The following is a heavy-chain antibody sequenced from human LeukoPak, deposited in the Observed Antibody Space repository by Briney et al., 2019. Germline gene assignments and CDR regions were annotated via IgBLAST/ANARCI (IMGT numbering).Heavy chain of an antibody. CDR2: IYYSGST. CDR1: GGSISSSSYY. CDR3: ARGVARGYSGYGPFDY. D-gene: IGHD5-12*01. Sequence: SETLSLTCTVSGGSISSSSYYWGWIRQPPGKGLEWIGSIYYSGSTCYNPSLKSRVTISVDTSKNQFSLKLSSVTAADTAVYYCARGVARGYSGYGPFDYWGQGTLVTVSS. J-gene: IGHJ4*02. V-gene: IGHV4-39*07.